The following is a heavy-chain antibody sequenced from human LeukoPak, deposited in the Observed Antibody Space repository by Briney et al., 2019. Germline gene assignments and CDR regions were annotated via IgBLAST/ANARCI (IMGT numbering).Heavy chain of an antibody. Sequence: GGSLRLSCAASGFTFSSYSMNWVRQAPGKGLEWVSSISSSSSYIYYADSVKGRFTISRDNAKNSLYLQMNSLRAEDTAVYYCARRSAYGGNSDDYFDYWGQGTLVTVSS. CDR3: ARRSAYGGNSDDYFDY. CDR1: GFTFSSYS. V-gene: IGHV3-21*01. CDR2: ISSSSSYI. J-gene: IGHJ4*02. D-gene: IGHD4-23*01.